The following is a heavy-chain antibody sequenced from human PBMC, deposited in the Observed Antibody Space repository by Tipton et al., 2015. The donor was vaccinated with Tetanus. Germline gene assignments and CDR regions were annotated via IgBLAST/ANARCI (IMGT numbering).Heavy chain of an antibody. J-gene: IGHJ4*02. CDR3: VRESSSGWFVDY. CDR1: GGSLRSGDHY. Sequence: TLSLTCSVSGGSLRSGDHYWSWIRQPPGKGLEWLAYISSSGSTNSNCSLKSRITMSRDTSKNQFSLKLASVTAADTAVYYCVRESSSGWFVDYWGQGTVVTVFS. D-gene: IGHD6-19*01. V-gene: IGHV4-61*08. CDR2: ISSSGST.